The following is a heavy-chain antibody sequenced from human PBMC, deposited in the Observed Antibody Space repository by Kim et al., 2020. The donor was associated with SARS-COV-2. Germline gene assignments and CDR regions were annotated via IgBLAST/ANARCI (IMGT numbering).Heavy chain of an antibody. J-gene: IGHJ4*02. Sequence: GTTDYAGPVKGRFTISRDDSKNTLYLQMNSLKTEDTAVYYCTTLKWELPAYWGQGTLVTVSS. CDR2: GTT. V-gene: IGHV3-15*01. D-gene: IGHD1-26*01. CDR3: TTLKWELPAY.